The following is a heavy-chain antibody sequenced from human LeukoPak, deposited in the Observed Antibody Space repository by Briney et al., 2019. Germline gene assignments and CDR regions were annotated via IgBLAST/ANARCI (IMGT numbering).Heavy chain of an antibody. CDR2: ISSSSSYI. CDR3: ARERGLN. V-gene: IGHV3-21*01. Sequence: GESLKISCKGSGFTFSSYSMNWVRQAPGKGLEWVSSISSSSSYIYYADSVKGRFTISRDNAKNSLYLQMNSLRAEDTAVYYCARERGLNWGQGTMVTVSS. D-gene: IGHD3-10*01. J-gene: IGHJ3*01. CDR1: GFTFSSYS.